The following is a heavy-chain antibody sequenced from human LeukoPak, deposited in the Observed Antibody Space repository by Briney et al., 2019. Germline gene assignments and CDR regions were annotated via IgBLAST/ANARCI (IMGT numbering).Heavy chain of an antibody. J-gene: IGHJ4*02. Sequence: AASVKVSCKASGYTFTSYGISWVRQAPGQGLEWMGWISAYNGNTNYAQKLQGRVTMTTDTSTSTAYMELRSLRSDDTAVYYCARAAKWELSYYFDYWGQGTLVTVSS. V-gene: IGHV1-18*01. CDR3: ARAAKWELSYYFDY. CDR1: GYTFTSYG. D-gene: IGHD1-26*01. CDR2: ISAYNGNT.